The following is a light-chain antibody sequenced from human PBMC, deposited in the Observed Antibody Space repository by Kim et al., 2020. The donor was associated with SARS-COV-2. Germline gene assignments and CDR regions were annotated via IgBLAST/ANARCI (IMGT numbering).Light chain of an antibody. CDR3: HQYDTSPLT. J-gene: IGKJ4*01. CDR1: EPISSSY. V-gene: IGKV3-20*01. CDR2: GTS. Sequence: SPGESASPSCRASEPISSSYLAWYQQKPGQAPRLLIYGTSNRAADIPDRFSGSGSGREFTLTISRLEPEDLAVYYCHQYDTSPLTFGGGTKVDIK.